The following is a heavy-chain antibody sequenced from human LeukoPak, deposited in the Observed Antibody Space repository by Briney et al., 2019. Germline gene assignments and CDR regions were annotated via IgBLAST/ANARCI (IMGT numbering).Heavy chain of an antibody. CDR1: GFTFSSYS. CDR2: ISSSSSYI. Sequence: NAGGSLRLSCAASGFTFSSYSMNWVRQAPGKGLEWVSSISSSSSYIYYADSVKGRFTISRDNSKNTLYLQMNSLRAEDTAVYYCAKGELVLVDYWGQGTLVTVSS. J-gene: IGHJ4*02. D-gene: IGHD2-15*01. V-gene: IGHV3-21*01. CDR3: AKGELVLVDY.